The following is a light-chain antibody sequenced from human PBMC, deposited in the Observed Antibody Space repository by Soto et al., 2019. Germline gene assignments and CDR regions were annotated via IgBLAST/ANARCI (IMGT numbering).Light chain of an antibody. J-gene: IGKJ1*01. CDR1: QTVDTNY. V-gene: IGKV3-20*01. Sequence: EIVLTQSPGTLSLSPGERATLSCRASQTVDTNYLAWSQQIPGQAPRLLIYGASTRATGIPDRFSGSGSGTDFTLTISRLDPEDSAVYYCQQYATSPWTFGQGTKVEIK. CDR3: QQYATSPWT. CDR2: GAS.